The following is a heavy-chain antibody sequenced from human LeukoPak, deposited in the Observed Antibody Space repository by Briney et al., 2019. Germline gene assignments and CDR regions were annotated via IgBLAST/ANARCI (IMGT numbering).Heavy chain of an antibody. CDR3: ARELVVVPAAMRGNFDY. CDR1: GGTFSSYA. D-gene: IGHD2-2*01. V-gene: IGHV1-69*04. Sequence: SVKVSCKASGGTFSSYAISWVRQAPGQGLEWMGRTIPILGIANYAQKFQGRVTITADKSTSTAYMELSSPRSEDTAVYYCARELVVVPAAMRGNFDYWGQGTLVTVSS. J-gene: IGHJ4*02. CDR2: TIPILGIA.